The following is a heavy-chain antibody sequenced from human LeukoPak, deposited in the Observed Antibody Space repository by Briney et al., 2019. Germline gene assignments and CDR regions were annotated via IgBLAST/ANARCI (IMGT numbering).Heavy chain of an antibody. CDR3: AREGHSYGPDPTHNDAFDI. D-gene: IGHD5-18*01. CDR1: GFTFDDYG. Sequence: PGGSLRLSCAASGFTFDDYGMSWVRQAPGKGLEWVSGINWNGGSTGYADSVKGRFTISRDNAKNSLYLQMNSLRAEDTAVYYCAREGHSYGPDPTHNDAFDIWGQGTMVTVSS. CDR2: INWNGGST. J-gene: IGHJ3*02. V-gene: IGHV3-20*04.